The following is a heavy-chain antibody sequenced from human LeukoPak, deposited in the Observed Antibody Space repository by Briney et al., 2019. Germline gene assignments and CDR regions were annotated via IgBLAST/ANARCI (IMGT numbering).Heavy chain of an antibody. CDR2: ISAYNGDT. D-gene: IGHD6-19*01. V-gene: IGHV1-18*01. CDR1: GYTFTSYG. J-gene: IGHJ6*03. Sequence: ASVKVSCKASGYTFTSYGISWVRQAPGQGLEWMGWISAYNGDTNYAQKLQGRVTMTTDTSASTAYMELRSLRSDDTAVYYCARDVVLFPDYSSGWSDYYYYYMDVWGKGTTVTISS. CDR3: ARDVVLFPDYSSGWSDYYYYYMDV.